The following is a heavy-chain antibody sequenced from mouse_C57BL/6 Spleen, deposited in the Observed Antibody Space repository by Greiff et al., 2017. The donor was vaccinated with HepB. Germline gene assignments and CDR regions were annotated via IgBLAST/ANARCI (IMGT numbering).Heavy chain of an antibody. CDR3: ARRDYYGSSYVTGPFDY. J-gene: IGHJ2*01. Sequence: VQLKESGAELVKPGASVKLSCTASGFNIKDYYMHWVKQRTEQGLEWIGRIDPEDGETKYAPKFQGKATITADTSSNTAYLQLSSRTSEDTAVYYCARRDYYGSSYVTGPFDYWGQGTTLTVSS. D-gene: IGHD1-1*01. V-gene: IGHV14-2*01. CDR1: GFNIKDYY. CDR2: IDPEDGET.